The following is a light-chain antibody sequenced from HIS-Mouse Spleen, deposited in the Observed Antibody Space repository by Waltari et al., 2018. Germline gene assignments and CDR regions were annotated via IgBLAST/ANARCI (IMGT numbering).Light chain of an antibody. J-gene: IGKJ1*01. V-gene: IGKV3D-15*03. CDR3: QQYNNWPET. Sequence: EIVMTQSPATLSVSPRERATLSCRASQSVSSNLAWYQQKPGQAPRLLIYGASIRATGIPARFSGSGSGTEFTLTISILQSEDFAVYYCQQYNNWPETFGQGTKVEIK. CDR2: GAS. CDR1: QSVSSN.